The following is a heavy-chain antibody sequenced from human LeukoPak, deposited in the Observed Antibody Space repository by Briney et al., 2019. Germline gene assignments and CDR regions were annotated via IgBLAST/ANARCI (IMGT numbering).Heavy chain of an antibody. J-gene: IGHJ5*02. D-gene: IGHD2-2*01. CDR1: GFTVSSNY. V-gene: IGHV3-53*04. CDR3: AKLSCSSTSCLYNWFDP. CDR2: IYSGGST. Sequence: GGSLRLSCAASGFTVSSNYMSWVRQAPGKGLEWVSVIYSGGSTYYADSVKGRFTISRHNSKNTLYLQMNSLRAEDTAVYYCAKLSCSSTSCLYNWFDPWGQGTLVTVSS.